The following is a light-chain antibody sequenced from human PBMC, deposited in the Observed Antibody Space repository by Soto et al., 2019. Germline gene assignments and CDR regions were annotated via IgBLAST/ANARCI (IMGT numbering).Light chain of an antibody. CDR3: ISYTGSRTSDD. Sequence: QSVLTQPASVSGSPGQSITISCSGTRSDIGSYNYVAWYQQFPGKTPKILIYGVSNRPSGVSSRFSGSKSGNTASLTISGLQAEDEADYYCISYTGSRTSDDLGSGIKVTVL. CDR1: RSDIGSYNY. CDR2: GVS. V-gene: IGLV2-14*01. J-gene: IGLJ1*01.